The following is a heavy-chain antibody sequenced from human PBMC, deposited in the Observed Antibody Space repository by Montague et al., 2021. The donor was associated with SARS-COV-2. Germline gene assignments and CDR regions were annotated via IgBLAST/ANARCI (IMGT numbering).Heavy chain of an antibody. Sequence: TLSLTCTVSGASISTGIYYWSWIRQPTGKGLKWIGRIRTTGHTDYNSSLESRVFMSVDTSTNQFSLGLTSVTAADTAVYFCARFGSGTLEFDLWGQGTLVTVSS. D-gene: IGHD1-26*01. CDR3: ARFGSGTLEFDL. V-gene: IGHV4-61*02. CDR1: GASISTGIYY. CDR2: IRTTGHT. J-gene: IGHJ4*02.